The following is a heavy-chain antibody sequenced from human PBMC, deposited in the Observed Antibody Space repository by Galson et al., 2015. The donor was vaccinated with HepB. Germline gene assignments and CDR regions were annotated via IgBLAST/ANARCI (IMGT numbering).Heavy chain of an antibody. CDR3: ARHMGVCSSTSCYAGSPDY. CDR1: GYSFTSYW. V-gene: IGHV5-51*01. CDR2: IYPGDSDT. Sequence: QSGAEVKKPGESLKISCKGSGYSFTSYWIGWVRQMPGKGLEWMGIIYPGDSDTRYSPSFQGQVTISADKSISTAYLQWSSLKASDTAMYYCARHMGVCSSTSCYAGSPDYWGQGTLVTVSS. D-gene: IGHD2-2*01. J-gene: IGHJ4*02.